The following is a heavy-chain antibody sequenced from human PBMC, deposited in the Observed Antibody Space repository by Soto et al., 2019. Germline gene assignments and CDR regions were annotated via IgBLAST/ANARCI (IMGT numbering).Heavy chain of an antibody. Sequence: TMSVTCTVSGAYIRSRTCQWGCVRQPPGGGLEWIGSAYYSESTYYSPSLKSRVTISVDTSKNQFSLKVSSVTAADTALYYCARHSNWKVDYWGQGNLVT. D-gene: IGHD1-20*01. CDR2: AYYSEST. V-gene: IGHV4-39*01. J-gene: IGHJ4*02. CDR3: ARHSNWKVDY. CDR1: GAYIRSRTCQ.